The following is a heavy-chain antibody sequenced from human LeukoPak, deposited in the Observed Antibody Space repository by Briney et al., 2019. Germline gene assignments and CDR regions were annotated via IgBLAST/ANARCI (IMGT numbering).Heavy chain of an antibody. CDR2: INQDGSKK. CDR1: GLTFRNYW. CDR3: ARDGQYTSSWYDFDF. V-gene: IGHV3-7*04. J-gene: IGHJ4*02. Sequence: PGGSLRLSCEASGLTFRNYWMDWVRQAPGKGLEWVANINQDGSKKHFVGSVEGRFTISRDNAKNSLYLQMNSLRAEDTAVYYCARDGQYTSSWYDFDFWGQGTLVTVSS. D-gene: IGHD6-13*01.